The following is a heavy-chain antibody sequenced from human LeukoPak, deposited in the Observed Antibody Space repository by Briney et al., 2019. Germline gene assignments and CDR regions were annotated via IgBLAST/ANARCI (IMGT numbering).Heavy chain of an antibody. CDR1: RGTSNKYA. V-gene: IGHV1-69*05. D-gene: IGHD3-16*02. Sequence: SVKVSCKASRGTSNKYAIKWVRQAPGQGFEWMGGIIPPFGTENYPQKFQGRVTITTDEVTNTAYMELRSLRSDDTAVYYCASAPSGFAGELSSWGQGTLVTVSS. CDR3: ASAPSGFAGELSS. CDR2: IIPPFGTE. J-gene: IGHJ4*02.